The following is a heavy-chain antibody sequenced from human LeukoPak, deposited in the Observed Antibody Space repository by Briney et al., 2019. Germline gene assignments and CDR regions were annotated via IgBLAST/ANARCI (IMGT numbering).Heavy chain of an antibody. J-gene: IGHJ6*03. V-gene: IGHV4-59*11. CDR1: GGSLSSHY. CDR3: ARGYYDFFGSSYYYYLDV. CDR2: LYYSGNS. Sequence: SETLSLTCTVPGGSLSSHYWSWLRQPPGKGLEWMGYLYYSGNSKYNPSLKSRVTISVDTSKNQFSLKLSSVTAADTAVYYCARGYYDFFGSSYYYYLDVWGKGTTVTVSS. D-gene: IGHD3-3*01.